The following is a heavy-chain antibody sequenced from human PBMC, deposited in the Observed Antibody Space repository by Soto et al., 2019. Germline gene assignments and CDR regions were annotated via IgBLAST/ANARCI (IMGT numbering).Heavy chain of an antibody. Sequence: ASVKVSCKASGYTFTSYGISWVRRAPGQGLEWMGWISAYNGNTNYAQKLQGRVTMTTDTSTSTAYMELRSLRSDDTAVYYCARDPYDILTGYNPFYYYYYGMDVWGQGTTVTVSS. J-gene: IGHJ6*02. CDR1: GYTFTSYG. CDR2: ISAYNGNT. V-gene: IGHV1-18*04. CDR3: ARDPYDILTGYNPFYYYYYGMDV. D-gene: IGHD3-9*01.